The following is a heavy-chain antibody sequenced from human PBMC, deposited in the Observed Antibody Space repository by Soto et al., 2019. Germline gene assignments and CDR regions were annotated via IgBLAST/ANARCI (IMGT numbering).Heavy chain of an antibody. D-gene: IGHD2-2*01. Sequence: QVQLVQSGGEVKRPGASVKVSCKTSGYSFASFGITWVRQAPGQGLEWMGWISGYTGYANYPERFEDRVTLSTDPSTTTAFMELRSLRSDDTAVNYCARDTRNYFDYWGQGTLVTVSS. CDR3: ARDTRNYFDY. CDR1: GYSFASFG. J-gene: IGHJ4*02. CDR2: ISGYTGYA. V-gene: IGHV1-18*01.